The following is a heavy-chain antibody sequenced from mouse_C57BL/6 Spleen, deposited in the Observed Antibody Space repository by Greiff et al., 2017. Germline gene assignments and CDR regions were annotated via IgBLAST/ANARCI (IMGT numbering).Heavy chain of an antibody. CDR3: TRRGYYWYFDV. D-gene: IGHD2-2*01. CDR2: IDPETGGT. CDR1: GYTFTDYE. J-gene: IGHJ1*03. V-gene: IGHV1-15*01. Sequence: VQLQQSGAELVRPGASVTLSCKASGYTFTDYEMHWVKQTPVHGLEWIGAIDPETGGTAYNQKFKGKDILTADKSSSTAYMELRSLTSEDSAVYYCTRRGYYWYFDVWGTGTTVTVSS.